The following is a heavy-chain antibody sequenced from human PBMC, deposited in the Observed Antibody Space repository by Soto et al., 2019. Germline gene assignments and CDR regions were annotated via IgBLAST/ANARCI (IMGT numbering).Heavy chain of an antibody. CDR3: ARDRARPTVTFFDY. J-gene: IGHJ4*02. CDR1: GYTFTSYD. Sequence: ASVKVSCKASGYTFTSYDINWVRQATGQGLEWMGWISAYNGNTDYAQKVQARVTMTTDTSTSTAYMELRSLRSDDTAVYYCARDRARPTVTFFDYWGQGTLVTVSS. CDR2: ISAYNGNT. D-gene: IGHD4-17*01. V-gene: IGHV1-18*01.